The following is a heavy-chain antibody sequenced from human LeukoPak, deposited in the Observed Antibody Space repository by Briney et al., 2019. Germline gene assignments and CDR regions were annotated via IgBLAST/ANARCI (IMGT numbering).Heavy chain of an antibody. Sequence: SETLSLTCTVSGGSISSYYWSWIRQPPGKGLEWIGYIYYSGSTNYNPSLKSRVTISVDTSKNQFSLKLSSVTAADTAVYYCARVRGKRNYGGSHMDVWGKGTTVTVSS. V-gene: IGHV4-59*01. CDR1: GGSISSYY. J-gene: IGHJ6*03. D-gene: IGHD2-15*01. CDR2: IYYSGST. CDR3: ARVRGKRNYGGSHMDV.